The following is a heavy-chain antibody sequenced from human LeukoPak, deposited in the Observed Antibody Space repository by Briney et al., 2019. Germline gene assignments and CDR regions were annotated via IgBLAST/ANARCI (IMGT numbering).Heavy chain of an antibody. CDR2: FDPEDGET. J-gene: IGHJ5*02. V-gene: IGHV1-24*01. CDR1: GYTLTELS. Sequence: ASVKASCKVSGYTLTELSMHWVRQAPGKGLEWMGGFDPEDGETIYAQKFQGRVTMTEDTSTDTAYMELSSLRSEDTAVYYCATVGFYDYGDYLHWFDPWGQGTLVTVSS. CDR3: ATVGFYDYGDYLHWFDP. D-gene: IGHD4-17*01.